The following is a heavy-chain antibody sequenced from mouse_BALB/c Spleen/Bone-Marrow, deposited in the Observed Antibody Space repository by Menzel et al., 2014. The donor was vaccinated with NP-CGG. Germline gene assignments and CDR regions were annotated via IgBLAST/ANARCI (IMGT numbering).Heavy chain of an antibody. CDR2: INPYNDGT. D-gene: IGHD2-1*01. J-gene: IGHJ1*01. V-gene: IGHV1-14*01. Sequence: EVQLQQSGPELVKPGASVKMSCKASGYTFTSYVMHWVKQKPGQGLEWIGYINPYNDGTKYNEKFNGKATLTSDKSSSTAYMELSSLTSEDSAVYYCARDGNPYWYFDVWGAGTTVTVSS. CDR1: GYTFTSYV. CDR3: ARDGNPYWYFDV.